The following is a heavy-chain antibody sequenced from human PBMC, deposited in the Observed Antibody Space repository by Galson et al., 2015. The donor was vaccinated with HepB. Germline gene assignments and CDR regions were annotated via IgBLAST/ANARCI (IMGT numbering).Heavy chain of an antibody. CDR2: TYYRSKWYN. D-gene: IGHD3-10*01. J-gene: IGHJ6*02. CDR3: ARDQRDYYGSGTNYYYYGMDV. Sequence: CAISGDSVSSNSAAWNWIRQSPSRGLEWLGRTYYRSKWYNDYAVSVKSRITINPDTSKNQFSLQLNSVTPEDTAVYYCARDQRDYYGSGTNYYYYGMDVWCQGTTVTVSS. V-gene: IGHV6-1*01. CDR1: GDSVSSNSAA.